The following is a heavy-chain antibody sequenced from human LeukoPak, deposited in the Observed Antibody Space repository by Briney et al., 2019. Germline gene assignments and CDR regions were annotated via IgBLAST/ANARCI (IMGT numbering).Heavy chain of an antibody. Sequence: ICGSGVGTNYADSVKGRFTISRDNSKNTLYLQMNSLRAEDTAVYCCAINGGWSSGFWFDPWGQGTLVTVSS. CDR3: AINGGWSSGFWFDP. D-gene: IGHD6-19*01. CDR2: ICGSGVGT. V-gene: IGHV3-23*01. J-gene: IGHJ5*02.